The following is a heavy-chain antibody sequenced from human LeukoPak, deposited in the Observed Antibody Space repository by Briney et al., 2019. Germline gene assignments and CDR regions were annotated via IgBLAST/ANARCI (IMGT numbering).Heavy chain of an antibody. V-gene: IGHV3-21*01. Sequence: GGSLRLSCAASGFTFSSYSMNWVRQAPGKGLEWVSSISSSSSYIYYADSVKGRFTISRDNAKNSLYLQMNGLRAEDTAVYYCARDSAPLRYYDFWSGRNWFDPWGQGTLVTVSS. CDR3: ARDSAPLRYYDFWSGRNWFDP. CDR2: ISSSSSYI. D-gene: IGHD3-3*01. J-gene: IGHJ5*02. CDR1: GFTFSSYS.